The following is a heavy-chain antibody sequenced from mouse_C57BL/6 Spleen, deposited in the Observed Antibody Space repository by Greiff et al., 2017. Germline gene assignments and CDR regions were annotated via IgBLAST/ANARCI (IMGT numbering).Heavy chain of an antibody. J-gene: IGHJ4*01. V-gene: IGHV5-12*01. CDR3: ARFYYDYDGAMDY. Sequence: VQLKESGGGLVQPGGSLKLSCAASGFTFSDYYMYWVRQTPEKRLEWVAYISNGGGSTYYPDTVKGRFTISRDNAKNTLYLQMSRLKSEDTAMYYCARFYYDYDGAMDYWGQGTSVTVSS. CDR2: ISNGGGST. CDR1: GFTFSDYY. D-gene: IGHD2-4*01.